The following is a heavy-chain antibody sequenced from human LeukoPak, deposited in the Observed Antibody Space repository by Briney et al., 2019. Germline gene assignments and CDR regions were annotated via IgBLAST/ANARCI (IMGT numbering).Heavy chain of an antibody. CDR2: IIPILGLT. Sequence: SVKVSCKASGGTFNNYAFNWVRQAPGQGLEWMGRIIPILGLTNYPQKFQGRVTITADKSTSTAYMELSSLRSEDTAVYYCARGSRGYCSSTSCYGYYYYGMDVWGQGTTVTVSS. D-gene: IGHD2-2*01. CDR1: GGTFNNYA. CDR3: ARGSRGYCSSTSCYGYYYYGMDV. V-gene: IGHV1-69*04. J-gene: IGHJ6*02.